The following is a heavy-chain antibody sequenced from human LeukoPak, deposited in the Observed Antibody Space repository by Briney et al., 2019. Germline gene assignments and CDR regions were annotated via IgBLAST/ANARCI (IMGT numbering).Heavy chain of an antibody. J-gene: IGHJ4*02. V-gene: IGHV4-34*01. CDR3: ARVTEGNLDY. CDR1: GGSFSGYY. D-gene: IGHD1-14*01. CDR2: IHHSGST. Sequence: PSGTLSLTCAVYGGSFSGYYWTWIRQPPGKGLEWIGEIHHSGSTNYNSSLKTRVTISLDTSKNQFSLKLSSVTAADTAVYYCARVTEGNLDYWGQGTLVTVSS.